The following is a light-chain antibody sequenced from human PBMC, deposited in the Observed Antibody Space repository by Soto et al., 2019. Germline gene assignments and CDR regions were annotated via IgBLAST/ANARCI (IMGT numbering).Light chain of an antibody. Sequence: AIQLTRSPSSLSATVVDRVTITCRASQGISNYLVWYQQKPGKAPELLIYAASSLQTGVPSRFSGSGSGTDFTLTISSLQPEDFATYYCLQDYSYPRTFGQGTKVDIK. CDR2: AAS. CDR3: LQDYSYPRT. CDR1: QGISNY. J-gene: IGKJ1*01. V-gene: IGKV1-6*01.